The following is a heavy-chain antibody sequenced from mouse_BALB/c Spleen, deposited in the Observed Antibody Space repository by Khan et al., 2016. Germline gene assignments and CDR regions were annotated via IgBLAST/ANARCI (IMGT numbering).Heavy chain of an antibody. Sequence: VRLQQSGAELVKPGASVKLSCTASGFNIKDTYMHWVKQRPEQGLEWIGRIDPANGNTKYDPKFQGKATITADTSSNTAYLQLSSLTSEDTAVYYCAAYYGNYDYAMDYWGQGTSVTVSS. V-gene: IGHV14-3*02. CDR1: GFNIKDTY. CDR3: AAYYGNYDYAMDY. J-gene: IGHJ4*01. CDR2: IDPANGNT. D-gene: IGHD2-10*01.